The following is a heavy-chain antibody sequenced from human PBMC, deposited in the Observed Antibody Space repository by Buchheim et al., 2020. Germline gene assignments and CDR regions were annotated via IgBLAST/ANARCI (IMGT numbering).Heavy chain of an antibody. V-gene: IGHV4-31*03. J-gene: IGHJ2*01. CDR2: IYHSGTT. CDR1: NGSISSDDFY. D-gene: IGHD6-6*01. Sequence: QVQLQESGPGLVKPSQTLSLTCTVSNGSISSDDFYWSWIRQHPGKGLEWFGYIYHSGTTYYNPSLRSRLEISLDTSKNQFALNLDSVTAADTAIYYCATRPSDLSYWYFDLWGRGTL. CDR3: ATRPSDLSYWYFDL.